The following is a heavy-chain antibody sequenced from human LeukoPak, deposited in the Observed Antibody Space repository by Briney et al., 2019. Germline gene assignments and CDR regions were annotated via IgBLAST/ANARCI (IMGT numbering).Heavy chain of an antibody. D-gene: IGHD3-22*01. CDR1: GFTVSSNY. J-gene: IGHJ4*02. CDR3: ARERSSGYYSYYFDY. V-gene: IGHV3-53*01. CDR2: IYSGGST. Sequence: GGSLRLSCASSGFTVSSNYMSWVRQAPGKGLEGVSVIYSGGSTYYSDSVKGRFTISRDNSKNTRYLQMNSLRAEDTAVYYCARERSSGYYSYYFDYWGQGTLVTVSS.